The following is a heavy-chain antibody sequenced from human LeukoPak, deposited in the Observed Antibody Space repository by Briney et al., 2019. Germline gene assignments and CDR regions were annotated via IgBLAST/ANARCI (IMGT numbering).Heavy chain of an antibody. J-gene: IGHJ4*02. D-gene: IGHD3-10*01. CDR2: IYYSGST. CDR1: GDSISSSSYY. CDR3: ARVPTITFFDY. Sequence: PLETLSLTCTVSGDSISSSSYYWGWIRQPPGKGLEWIGTIYYSGSTFYNPSLKSRVTISVDTSKNQFSLKLTSVTAADTAVYYCARVPTITFFDYWGQGTLVTVSS. V-gene: IGHV4-39*07.